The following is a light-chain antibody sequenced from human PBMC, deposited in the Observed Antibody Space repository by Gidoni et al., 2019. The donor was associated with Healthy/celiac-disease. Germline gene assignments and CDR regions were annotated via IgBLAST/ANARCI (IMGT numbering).Light chain of an antibody. CDR3: QQYGSSPLT. CDR1: QSVSSSY. J-gene: IGKJ4*02. V-gene: IGKV3-20*01. CDR2: GAS. Sequence: IVLTQSPGTLSLSPGGRATLSCRASQSVSSSYLAWYQQKPGQAPRLLIYGASSRATGIPDRFSGSGSGTDFTLTISRLEPEDFAVYYCQQYGSSPLTFXGXTKVEIK.